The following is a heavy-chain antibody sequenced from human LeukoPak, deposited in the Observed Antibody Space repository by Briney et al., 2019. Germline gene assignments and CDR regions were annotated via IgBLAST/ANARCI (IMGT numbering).Heavy chain of an antibody. V-gene: IGHV4-59*01. CDR2: IYYSGST. J-gene: IGHJ4*02. D-gene: IGHD3-16*01. CDR3: ARGLPPYDYVWGGYGGLFDY. CDR1: GGSISSYY. Sequence: SETLSLTCTVSGGSISSYYWSWIRQPPGKGLEWIGYIYYSGSTNYNLSLKSRVTISVDTSKNQFSLKLSSVTAADTAVYYCARGLPPYDYVWGGYGGLFDYWGQGTLVTVSS.